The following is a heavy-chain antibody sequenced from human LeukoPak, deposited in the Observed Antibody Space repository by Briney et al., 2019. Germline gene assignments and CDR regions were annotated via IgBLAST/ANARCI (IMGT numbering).Heavy chain of an antibody. V-gene: IGHV3-30*03. D-gene: IGHD3-10*01. Sequence: SGRSLRLSCEASGFTFSHFAMHWVRQAPNKGLEWVAVISYDGKRNYYADSVKGRFTLSRDDSKNTLYLQMNRLRAEDTAVYFCVRGSKIRGVIPEGEFDYWGQGTLVTVSS. CDR3: VRGSKIRGVIPEGEFDY. CDR2: ISYDGKRN. CDR1: GFTFSHFA. J-gene: IGHJ4*02.